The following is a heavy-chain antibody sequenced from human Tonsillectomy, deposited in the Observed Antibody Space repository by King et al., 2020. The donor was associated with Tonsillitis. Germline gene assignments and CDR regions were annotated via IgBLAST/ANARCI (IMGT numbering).Heavy chain of an antibody. CDR2: SYPGASDH. V-gene: IGHV5-51*01. Sequence: QLVQSGAEVKKPGESLKISCKGYGYSFTSSWMGWVCQMPGKGLEWRGVSYPGASDHRYRPSFQGQVTISADKSISTAYLQWSSLKASDTAMYYCARSVEGGGGYSYGRPDYWGQGTLVTVSS. J-gene: IGHJ4*02. CDR1: GYSFTSSW. CDR3: ARSVEGGGGYSYGRPDY. D-gene: IGHD5-18*01.